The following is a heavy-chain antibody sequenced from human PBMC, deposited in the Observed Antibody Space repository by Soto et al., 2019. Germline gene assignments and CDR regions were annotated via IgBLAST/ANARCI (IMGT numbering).Heavy chain of an antibody. V-gene: IGHV1-3*01. J-gene: IGHJ4*02. Sequence: QGQLVQSGAEVKKPGASVKVSCKASGYTFTTYATHWVRQAPGQRLEWMGWINAANGNTKYSHKFQGRVTITRDTSASTAYMELSSLRSEDTAVYYSARAPSWYIVDYWGQGTLVTVSS. CDR1: GYTFTTYA. D-gene: IGHD6-13*01. CDR2: INAANGNT. CDR3: ARAPSWYIVDY.